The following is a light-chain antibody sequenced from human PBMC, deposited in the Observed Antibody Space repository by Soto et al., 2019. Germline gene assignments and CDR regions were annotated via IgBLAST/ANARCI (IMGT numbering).Light chain of an antibody. CDR3: SSYTSSSTVV. V-gene: IGLV2-14*01. Sequence: QSALTQPASVSGSPGQSITISCTGTSSDVGGYNYVSWFQQHPGKAPKLMIYDVSNRPSGVSSRFSGSKSGNTASLTISGLQAEDEADYYCSSYTSSSTVVFGEGTKVTVL. CDR1: SSDVGGYNY. J-gene: IGLJ2*01. CDR2: DVS.